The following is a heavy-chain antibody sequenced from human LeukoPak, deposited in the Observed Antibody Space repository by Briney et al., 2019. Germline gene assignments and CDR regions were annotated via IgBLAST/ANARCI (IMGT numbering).Heavy chain of an antibody. J-gene: IGHJ4*02. CDR3: AKDVFGDYGGLDY. V-gene: IGHV3-23*01. CDR1: GFTFSTYA. D-gene: IGHD4-23*01. Sequence: PGGSLRLSCAASGFTFSTYAMSWVRQAPGKGLEWVSGIRGSDRNTYYADSVKGRFAISRDNSKNTLYLQMNSLRVEDTAVYYCAKDVFGDYGGLDYWGQGTLVTVSS. CDR2: IRGSDRNT.